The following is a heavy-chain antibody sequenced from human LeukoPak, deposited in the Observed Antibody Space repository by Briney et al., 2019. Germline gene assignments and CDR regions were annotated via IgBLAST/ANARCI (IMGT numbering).Heavy chain of an antibody. D-gene: IGHD3-22*01. CDR1: GFPYSRYS. V-gene: IGHV3-21*01. CDR2: ISSSSSYI. J-gene: IGHJ4*02. CDR3: ARGHYYDSRPYFDY. Sequence: GGPRNFPCAASGFPYSRYSINGARRAPGRGWNGVPSISSSSSYIYYADSVKGRLTISRNNAKNSLYLQMNSLRAEDTAVYYCARGHYYDSRPYFDYWGQGTLVTVSS.